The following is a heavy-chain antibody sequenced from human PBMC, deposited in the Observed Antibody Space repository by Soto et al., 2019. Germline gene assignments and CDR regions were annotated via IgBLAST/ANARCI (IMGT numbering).Heavy chain of an antibody. D-gene: IGHD3-16*01. Sequence: SETLSLTCTVSGGSISSGDYYWSWIRQPPGKGLEWLGYIYYSGSTYYNPSLKSRVTISVDTSKNQFSLKLSSVTAADTAVYYCARFDYAQLFDYWGQGTLVTVSS. V-gene: IGHV4-30-4*01. CDR3: ARFDYAQLFDY. CDR2: IYYSGST. CDR1: GGSISSGDYY. J-gene: IGHJ4*02.